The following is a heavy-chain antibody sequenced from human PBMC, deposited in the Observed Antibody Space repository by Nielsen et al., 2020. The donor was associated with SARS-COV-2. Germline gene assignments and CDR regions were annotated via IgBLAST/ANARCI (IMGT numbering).Heavy chain of an antibody. V-gene: IGHV3-74*01. Sequence: GESLKISCAASGFTFSSYWMHWVRQAPGKGLVWVSRINSDGSSTSYADSVKGRFTISRDNAKNTLYLQMNSLRAEDTAVYYCARDHGTNYYDSSGYYHWGQGTLVTVSS. CDR3: ARDHGTNYYDSSGYYH. CDR2: INSDGSST. D-gene: IGHD3-22*01. J-gene: IGHJ5*02. CDR1: GFTFSSYW.